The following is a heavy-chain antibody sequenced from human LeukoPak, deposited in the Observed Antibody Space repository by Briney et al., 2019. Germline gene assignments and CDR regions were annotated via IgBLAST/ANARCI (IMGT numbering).Heavy chain of an antibody. CDR2: INPNSGGT. CDR1: GYTFTVYY. J-gene: IGHJ4*02. Sequence: ASVKVSCKASGYTFTVYYMHWVRQAPGQGLEWMGWINPNSGGTNYAQKFQGRVTMTRDTSISTAYMELSRLRSDDTAVYYCARRSGSYSFDYWGQGTLVSVSS. D-gene: IGHD1-26*01. CDR3: ARRSGSYSFDY. V-gene: IGHV1-2*02.